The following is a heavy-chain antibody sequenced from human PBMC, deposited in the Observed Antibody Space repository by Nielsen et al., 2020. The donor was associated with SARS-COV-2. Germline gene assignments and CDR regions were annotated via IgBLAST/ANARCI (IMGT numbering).Heavy chain of an antibody. D-gene: IGHD3-22*01. CDR1: GFTFSSYA. Sequence: GGSLRLSCAASGFTFSSYAMHWVRQAPGKGLEWVAVISYDGSNKYYADSVKGRFTISRDNSKNTLYLQMNSLRAEDTAVYYCARDRNYYDSSGFDYWGQGTLVTVSS. V-gene: IGHV3-30*04. CDR3: ARDRNYYDSSGFDY. J-gene: IGHJ4*02. CDR2: ISYDGSNK.